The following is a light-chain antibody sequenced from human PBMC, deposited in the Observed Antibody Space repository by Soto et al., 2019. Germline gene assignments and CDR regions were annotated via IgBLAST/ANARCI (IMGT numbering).Light chain of an antibody. CDR2: GAS. J-gene: IGKJ4*01. Sequence: EIVFTQSPSTLSLSTGERATLSCRASQSVSSSYLAWYQRKPGQAPRLLIYGASSRATGIPDRFSGSGSGADFTLTISRLEPEDFAVYYCQQYGSSPLTFGGGTKVDIK. V-gene: IGKV3-20*01. CDR1: QSVSSSY. CDR3: QQYGSSPLT.